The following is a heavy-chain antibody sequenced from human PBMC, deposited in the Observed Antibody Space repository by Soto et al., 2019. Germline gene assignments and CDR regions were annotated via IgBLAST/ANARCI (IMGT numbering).Heavy chain of an antibody. D-gene: IGHD4-17*01. CDR1: GYSFTSYL. V-gene: IGHV5-51*01. CDR3: ARHKPYYGAKIADY. Sequence: GESLKISWKGSGYSFTSYLIGSAGQMPGKGLEWMGIIYPGDSDTRYSPSFQGQVTISADKSISTVYLQWSSLKASDTAMYYCARHKPYYGAKIADYWGQGTLVTVSS. J-gene: IGHJ4*02. CDR2: IYPGDSDT.